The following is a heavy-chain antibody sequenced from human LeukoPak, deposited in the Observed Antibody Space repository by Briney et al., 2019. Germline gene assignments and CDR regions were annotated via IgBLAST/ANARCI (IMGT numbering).Heavy chain of an antibody. D-gene: IGHD6-19*01. Sequence: SETLSLTCAVYGGSFSGYYWSWIRQPPGKGLEWIGEINHSGSTNYNPSLKSRVTISVDTSKNQFSLKLSSVTAADTAVYHCATPGSSGWYALAYWGQGTLVTVSS. CDR1: GGSFSGYY. CDR2: INHSGST. J-gene: IGHJ4*02. V-gene: IGHV4-34*01. CDR3: ATPGSSGWYALAY.